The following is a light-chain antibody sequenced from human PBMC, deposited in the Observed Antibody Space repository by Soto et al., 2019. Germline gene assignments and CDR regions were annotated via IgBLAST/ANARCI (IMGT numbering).Light chain of an antibody. CDR1: QGISNY. CDR2: AAS. CDR3: QQYDNLPRT. Sequence: DIQMTQSPSSLSASVGDRVTITCRASQGISNYLAWYQQKPGKVPKLLIYAASTLETGVPSRFSGSGSGTDFTFTISSLQPEDTAKYYCQQYDNLPRTFDQGTKVDIK. J-gene: IGKJ1*01. V-gene: IGKV1-33*01.